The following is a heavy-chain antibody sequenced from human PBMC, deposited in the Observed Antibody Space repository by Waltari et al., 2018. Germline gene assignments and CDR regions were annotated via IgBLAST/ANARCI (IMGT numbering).Heavy chain of an antibody. V-gene: IGHV3-9*01. CDR1: VFTLDYYA. D-gene: IGHD1-1*01. CDR2: ISWNSAKI. J-gene: IGHJ3*01. Sequence: EVQLVESGGGFVQPGRSRRLSCVASVFTLDYYAMHWVRQAPGKGLEGVSGISWNSAKIGYADSVKGRFTVSRDNAKNSLYLEMSSLRPGDTALYYCVKDTSTGHAGGVNGFDVWGQGTMVIVSS. CDR3: VKDTSTGHAGGVNGFDV.